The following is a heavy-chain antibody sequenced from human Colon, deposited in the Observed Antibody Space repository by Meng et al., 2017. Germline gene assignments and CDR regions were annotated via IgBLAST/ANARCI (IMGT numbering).Heavy chain of an antibody. CDR2: ISNSGTST. D-gene: IGHD3/OR15-3a*01. CDR1: GFTFSSYA. Sequence: EVQLLESGGGLVKPGGSLSLSCVASGFTFSSYAMSWVRQAPGKGLEWVSAISNSGTSTYDADSVKGRFTISRDNSRNTLYLQMNSLRAEDTAVYYCAKGRTSDYWGQGTLVTVSS. CDR3: AKGRTSDY. J-gene: IGHJ4*02. V-gene: IGHV3-23*01.